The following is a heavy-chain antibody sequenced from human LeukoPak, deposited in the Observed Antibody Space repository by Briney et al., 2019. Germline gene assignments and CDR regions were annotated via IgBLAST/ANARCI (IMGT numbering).Heavy chain of an antibody. CDR1: GGTFSSYA. V-gene: IGHV1-69*04. CDR2: IIPILGIA. CDR3: ATGASKTGTPVDY. J-gene: IGHJ4*02. D-gene: IGHD1-1*01. Sequence: ASVTVSCKASGGTFSSYAISWVRQAPGQGLEWMGRIIPILGIANYAQKFQGRVTITADKSTSTAYMELSSLRSEDTAVYYCATGASKTGTPVDYWGQGTLVTVSS.